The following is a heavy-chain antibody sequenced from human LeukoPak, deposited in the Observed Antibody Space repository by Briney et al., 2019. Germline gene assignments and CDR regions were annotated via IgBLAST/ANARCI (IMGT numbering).Heavy chain of an antibody. D-gene: IGHD6-19*01. CDR2: INPNSGGT. CDR1: GYTFTGYY. V-gene: IGHV1-2*02. CDR3: ASTPSYSSSQPAAF. Sequence: ASVKVSCKASGYTFTGYYMHWVRQATGQALEWMGWINPNSGGTNYAQKFQGRVTMTRDTPISTAYMELSRLRSDDTAVYYCASTPSYSSSQPAAFWGQGTLVTVSS. J-gene: IGHJ4*02.